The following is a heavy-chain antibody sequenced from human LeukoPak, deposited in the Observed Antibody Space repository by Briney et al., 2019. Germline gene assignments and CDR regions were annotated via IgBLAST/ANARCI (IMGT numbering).Heavy chain of an antibody. J-gene: IGHJ4*02. CDR2: INPSGGST. Sequence: ASVKVSCKASGYTFTSYYMHWVRQAPGQELEWMGIINPSGGSTSYAQKFQGRVTMTRDTSTSTVYMELSSLRSEDTAVYYCASSLVVPAAMFNKWGQGTLVTVSS. CDR1: GYTFTSYY. D-gene: IGHD2-2*01. V-gene: IGHV1-46*01. CDR3: ASSLVVPAAMFNK.